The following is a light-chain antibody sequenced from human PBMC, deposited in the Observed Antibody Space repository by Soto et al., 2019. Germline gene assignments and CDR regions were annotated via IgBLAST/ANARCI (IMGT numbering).Light chain of an antibody. V-gene: IGLV2-14*01. J-gene: IGLJ1*01. CDR2: EVS. CDR3: SSYTGSNIRYV. Sequence: VLTQPASVSGSPGQSITISCTGTSNDVGGYNYVSWYQHHPGKAPKLMIYEVSDRPSGVSNRFSGSKSGNTASLTISGLQAEDEADYYCSSYTGSNIRYVFGTGTKVTVL. CDR1: SNDVGGYNY.